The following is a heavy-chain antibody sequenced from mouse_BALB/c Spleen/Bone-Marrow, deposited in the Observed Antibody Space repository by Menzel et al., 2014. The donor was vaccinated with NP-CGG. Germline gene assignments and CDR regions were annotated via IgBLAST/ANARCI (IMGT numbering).Heavy chain of an antibody. V-gene: IGHV1-62-2*01. CDR3: TRHFYGSSYFDY. D-gene: IGHD1-1*01. CDR2: FYPGSGNI. CDR1: GYTFTDYI. J-gene: IGHJ2*01. Sequence: VQLQQSGAELVKPGASVKLSCKASGYTFTDYIIHWIKQRSGQGLEWIGWFYPGSGNIKYNEKFKDKATLTAYKSSSTVYMELSRLTSEDSAVYFCTRHFYGSSYFDYWGQGTTLTVSS.